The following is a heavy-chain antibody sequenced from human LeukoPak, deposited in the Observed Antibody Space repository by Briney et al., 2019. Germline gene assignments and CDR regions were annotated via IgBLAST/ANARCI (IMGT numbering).Heavy chain of an antibody. V-gene: IGHV5-51*01. J-gene: IGHJ4*02. Sequence: GESLKISCQGSGYSFTNYWIGWVRQMPGKGLEWMGIIYPGDSDTRYSPSFQGQVTVSADRSISTAYLQWSSLKASDTAVYYCARSLSGSGSYHYYWGQGTLVTVSS. CDR1: GYSFTNYW. CDR2: IYPGDSDT. D-gene: IGHD3-10*01. CDR3: ARSLSGSGSYHYY.